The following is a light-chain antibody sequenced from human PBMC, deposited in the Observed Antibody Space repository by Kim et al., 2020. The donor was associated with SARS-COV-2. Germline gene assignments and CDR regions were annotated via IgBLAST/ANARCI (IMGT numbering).Light chain of an antibody. CDR2: GKN. CDR1: SLRTSY. CDR3: NSRDTSDNHFI. J-gene: IGLJ2*01. V-gene: IGLV3-19*01. Sequence: ALGQTVKITCQGDSLRTSYTSWFQQKPGQAPLLVIYGKNKRPSGIPDRFSGSSSGNTASLTITGAQAEDEADYYCNSRDTSDNHFIFGGGTKVTVL.